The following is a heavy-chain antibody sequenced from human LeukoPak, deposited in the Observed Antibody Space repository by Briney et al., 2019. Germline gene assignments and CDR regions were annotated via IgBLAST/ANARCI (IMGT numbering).Heavy chain of an antibody. V-gene: IGHV3-21*04. CDR2: ISSSSSYI. CDR1: GFTFSSYW. J-gene: IGHJ3*02. D-gene: IGHD3-10*01. CDR3: AKEGRGGAFDI. Sequence: GGSLRLSCAASGFTFSSYWMHWVRQAPGKGLEWVSSISSSSSYIYYADSVKGRFTISRDNAKNSLYLQMNSLRAEDTALYYCAKEGRGGAFDIWGQGTMVTVSS.